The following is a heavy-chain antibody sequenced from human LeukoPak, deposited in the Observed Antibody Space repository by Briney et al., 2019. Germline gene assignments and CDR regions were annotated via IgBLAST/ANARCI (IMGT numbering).Heavy chain of an antibody. J-gene: IGHJ4*02. CDR1: GFTFSSYG. Sequence: QPGGSLRLSCAASGFTFSSYGMHWVRQAPGKGLEWVAFIRYDGSNKYYADSVKGRFTISRDNSKNTLYLQMNSLRAEDTAVYYRAKDRDSSGPYYFDYWGQGTLVTVSS. CDR2: IRYDGSNK. V-gene: IGHV3-30*02. CDR3: AKDRDSSGPYYFDY. D-gene: IGHD3-22*01.